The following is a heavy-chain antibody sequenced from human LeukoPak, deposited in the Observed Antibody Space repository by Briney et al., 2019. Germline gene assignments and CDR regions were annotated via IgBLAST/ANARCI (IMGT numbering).Heavy chain of an antibody. J-gene: IGHJ4*02. CDR1: GFTFSSYA. CDR2: ISYDGSNK. V-gene: IGHV3-30-3*01. Sequence: TGGSLRLSCAASGFTFSSYAMSWVRQAPGKGLEWVAVISYDGSNKYYADSVKGRFTISRDNSKNTLYLQMNSLRAEDTAVYYCAREGSGWTGNDYWGQGTLVTVSS. D-gene: IGHD6-19*01. CDR3: AREGSGWTGNDY.